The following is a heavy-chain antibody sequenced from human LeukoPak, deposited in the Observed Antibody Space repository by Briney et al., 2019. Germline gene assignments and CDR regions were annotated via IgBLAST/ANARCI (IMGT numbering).Heavy chain of an antibody. CDR1: GYTFTNYY. J-gene: IGHJ4*02. V-gene: IGHV1-46*01. Sequence: GASVKVSCKAPGYTFTNYYIHWMRQAPGQGLEWVGIINLNAVTTRYAQKFQGRITVTRDTSTSTVYMELSSLRSEDTAVYFCAREGAAEAKNFDYWGQGTLVIVSS. CDR2: INLNAVTT. D-gene: IGHD6-25*01. CDR3: AREGAAEAKNFDY.